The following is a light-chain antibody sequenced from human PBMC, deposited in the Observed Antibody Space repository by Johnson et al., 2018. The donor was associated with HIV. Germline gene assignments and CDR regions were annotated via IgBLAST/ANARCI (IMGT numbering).Light chain of an antibody. J-gene: IGLJ1*01. CDR2: DNN. CDR3: GTWDNSLSTGGV. CDR1: GSNIGNNY. Sequence: QSVLTQPPSVSAAPGQKVTISCSGSGSNIGNNYVSWYQQLPGTAPKLLIYDNNKRPSGIPDRFSGSKSGTSATLGITGLQTGDEADYYCGTWDNSLSTGGVFGTGTKVTVL. V-gene: IGLV1-51*01.